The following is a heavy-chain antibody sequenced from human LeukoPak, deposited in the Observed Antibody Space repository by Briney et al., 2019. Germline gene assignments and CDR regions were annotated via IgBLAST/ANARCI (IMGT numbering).Heavy chain of an antibody. CDR3: ARPYDYVWGSYRYTLDY. Sequence: ASVKVSCKASGYTFTSYAMHWVRQAPGQRLEWMGWINGGNGNTKYSQKFQGRVTITRDTSASTAYMELSSLRSEDTAVYYCARPYDYVWGSYRYTLDYWGQGTLVTVSS. D-gene: IGHD3-16*02. CDR2: INGGNGNT. CDR1: GYTFTSYA. J-gene: IGHJ4*02. V-gene: IGHV1-3*01.